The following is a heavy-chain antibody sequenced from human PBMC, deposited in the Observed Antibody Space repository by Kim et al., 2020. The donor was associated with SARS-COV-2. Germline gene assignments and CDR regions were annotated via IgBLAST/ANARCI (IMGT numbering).Heavy chain of an antibody. V-gene: IGHV3-23*01. J-gene: IGHJ6*02. CDR1: GFTFSSYA. CDR2: ISGSGGST. CDR3: AKDGCRVVVAATCGMDV. D-gene: IGHD2-15*01. Sequence: GVSLRLSCAASGFTFSSYAMSWVRQAPGKGLEWVSAISGSGGSTYYADSVKGRFTISRDNSKNTLYLQMNSLRAEDTAVYYCAKDGCRVVVAATCGMDVWGQGTTVTVSS.